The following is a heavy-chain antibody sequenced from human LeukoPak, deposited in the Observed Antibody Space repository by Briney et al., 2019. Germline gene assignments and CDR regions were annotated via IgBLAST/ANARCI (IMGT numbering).Heavy chain of an antibody. CDR1: GYTFTGYY. D-gene: IGHD2-21*02. CDR3: ASRWSTAVTATGDDFDY. V-gene: IGHV1-2*06. CDR2: INPNSGGT. Sequence: APVKVSCKASGYTFTGYYMHWVRQAPGQGFEWMGRINPNSGGTNYAQIFQGRVAMTRDTSISTAFLELSRLTSDDTAVYYCASRWSTAVTATGDDFDYWGQGTLVTVSS. J-gene: IGHJ4*02.